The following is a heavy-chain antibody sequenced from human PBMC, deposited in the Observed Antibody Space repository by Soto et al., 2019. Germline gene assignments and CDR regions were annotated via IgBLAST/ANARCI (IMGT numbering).Heavy chain of an antibody. CDR3: ASFSTLGIDYGVDV. D-gene: IGHD6-13*01. CDR2: INSSGRA. Sequence: QVQLQESGPGLVKPSQTLSLTCSVSGVSITSSDSYWSLIRQPPGKGLEWIGYINSSGRASYRPSLKRRVFILIGPSRSQFSLRRTSVTVADTGVYFCASFSTLGIDYGVDVWGHGTTVYVSS. J-gene: IGHJ6*02. V-gene: IGHV4-30-4*01. CDR1: GVSITSSDSY.